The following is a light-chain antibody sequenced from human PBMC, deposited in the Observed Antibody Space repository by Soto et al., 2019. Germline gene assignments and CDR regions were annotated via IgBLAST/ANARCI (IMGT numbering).Light chain of an antibody. CDR1: SSNIGAGYD. V-gene: IGLV1-40*01. CDR2: GNN. J-gene: IGLJ3*02. Sequence: QSVLTQPPSVSGAPGQRVTISCTGGSSNIGAGYDVHWYRQFPGTAPKLLVYGNNNRPSGISDRFSASKSGSSASLAITGLQAEDEADYYCQSYDTSRRAWVFGGGTTLTVL. CDR3: QSYDTSRRAWV.